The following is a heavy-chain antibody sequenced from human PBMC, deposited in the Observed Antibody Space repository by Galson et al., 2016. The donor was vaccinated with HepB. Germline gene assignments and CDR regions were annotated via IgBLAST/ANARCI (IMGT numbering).Heavy chain of an antibody. Sequence: SLILFCAASGFTFSSYSMNWVRQAPGKGLEWVSSISSSSSYIHYADSVKGRFTISRDNAKKSLYLQMKNLRDEDTAVYYCARGNKWEQGLLFDYWGQGTLVTVSS. V-gene: IGHV3-21*01. J-gene: IGHJ4*02. CDR3: ARGNKWEQGLLFDY. CDR2: ISSSSSYI. CDR1: GFTFSSYS. D-gene: IGHD1-26*01.